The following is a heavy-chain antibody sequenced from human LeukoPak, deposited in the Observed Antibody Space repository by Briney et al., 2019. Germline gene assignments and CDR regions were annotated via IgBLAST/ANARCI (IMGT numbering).Heavy chain of an antibody. CDR2: IYTSGST. Sequence: PSETLSLTCTVSGGSISSYYWSWIRQPAGKGLEWIGRIYTSGSTNYDPSLKSRVTMSVDMSKNQFSLKLSSVTAADTAVYYCARDQSYYDSSGFDYWGQGTLVTVSS. J-gene: IGHJ4*02. V-gene: IGHV4-4*07. D-gene: IGHD3-22*01. CDR1: GGSISSYY. CDR3: ARDQSYYDSSGFDY.